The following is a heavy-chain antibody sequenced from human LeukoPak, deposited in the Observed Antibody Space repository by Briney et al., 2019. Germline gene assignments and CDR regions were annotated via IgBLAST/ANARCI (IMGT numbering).Heavy chain of an antibody. CDR1: GASITSYY. Sequence: SETLSLTCTVSGASITSYYWSWIRQPPGKGLEWIGFFSYSGSANYNPSLKSRVLISVDTSKNRFSLKLTSVTAADTAVYYCAATTTFPYFQHWGQGTLLTVSS. CDR3: AATTTFPYFQH. J-gene: IGHJ1*01. D-gene: IGHD1-14*01. V-gene: IGHV4-59*08. CDR2: FSYSGSA.